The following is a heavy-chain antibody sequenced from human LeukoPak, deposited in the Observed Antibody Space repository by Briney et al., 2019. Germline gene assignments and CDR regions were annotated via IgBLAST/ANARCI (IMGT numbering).Heavy chain of an antibody. J-gene: IGHJ3*02. D-gene: IGHD1-26*01. V-gene: IGHV3-7*01. Sequence: PGGSLRLSCAASGFTFSSYWMSWVRQAPGKGLEWVANIKQDGSEKYYVDSVKGRFTISRDNAKNSLYLQMNSLRAEDTAVYYCARSSIVGSPWAFDIWGQGTVVTVSS. CDR2: IKQDGSEK. CDR3: ARSSIVGSPWAFDI. CDR1: GFTFSSYW.